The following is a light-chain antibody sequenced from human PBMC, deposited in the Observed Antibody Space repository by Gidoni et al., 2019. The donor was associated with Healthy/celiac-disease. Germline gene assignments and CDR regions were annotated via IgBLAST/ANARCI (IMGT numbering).Light chain of an antibody. J-gene: IGLJ2*01. CDR2: GKN. V-gene: IGLV3-19*01. CDR3: NSRDSSGNLYVV. CDR1: SLRSYY. Sequence: SSELTQDPAVSVALGQTVRITCQGDSLRSYYASWYQKKPGQAPVLVIYGKNNRPSGIPDRFSGSSSGNTASLTITGAQAEDEADYYCNSRDSSGNLYVVFGGGTKLTVL.